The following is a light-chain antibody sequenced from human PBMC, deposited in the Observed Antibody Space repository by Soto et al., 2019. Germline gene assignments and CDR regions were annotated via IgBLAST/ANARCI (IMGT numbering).Light chain of an antibody. V-gene: IGLV1-36*01. CDR1: SSNIGNNA. CDR2: YDD. J-gene: IGLJ1*01. CDR3: AAWDDSLNGYV. Sequence: QSVLTQPPSVSEAPRQRVTISCSGSSSNIGNNAVNWYQQLPGKAPKLLIYYDDLLPSGVSDRFSGSKSGTSASLAISGLQSEDEAHYYCAAWDDSLNGYVFGTGTKLTVL.